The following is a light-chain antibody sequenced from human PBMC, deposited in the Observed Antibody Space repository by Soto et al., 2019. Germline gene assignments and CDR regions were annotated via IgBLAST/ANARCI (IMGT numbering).Light chain of an antibody. Sequence: EIVLTQSPGTLSLSPGERATLSCRASQSVSSSYLAWYQQKPGQAPRLLIYGASSRATGIPDRFSGSGSGTDFTLTISRLEPEDFAVYYCQQYGSSPPWGLGHGTKVDIK. CDR1: QSVSSSY. J-gene: IGKJ1*01. CDR3: QQYGSSPPWG. CDR2: GAS. V-gene: IGKV3-20*01.